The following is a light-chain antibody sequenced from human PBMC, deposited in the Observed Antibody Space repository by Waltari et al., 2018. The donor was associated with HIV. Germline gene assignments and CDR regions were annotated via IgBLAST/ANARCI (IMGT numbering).Light chain of an antibody. J-gene: IGLJ3*02. V-gene: IGLV3-25*03. Sequence: SYELTQPPSVSVSPGQTATITCPGDAFPMHYAHSYQQKPGQAPVLVIYKDSERPSGIPERFSGSSSGTTVTLTISGVQAEDEADYHCQSVDSSGSIWVFGGGTKLTVL. CDR1: AFPMHY. CDR3: QSVDSSGSIWV. CDR2: KDS.